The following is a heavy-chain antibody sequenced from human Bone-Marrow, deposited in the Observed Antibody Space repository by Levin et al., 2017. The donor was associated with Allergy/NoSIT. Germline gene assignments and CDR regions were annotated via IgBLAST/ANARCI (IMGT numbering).Heavy chain of an antibody. CDR3: AKILFPGGSNLFDS. CDR1: GFTFSSYD. D-gene: IGHD5-24*01. V-gene: IGHV3-23*01. CDR2: FSIRGGST. J-gene: IGHJ4*02. Sequence: GESLKISCEASGFTFSSYDMSWVRQTAGKGLEWVSAFSIRGGSTYYADSVKGRFTISRDNSKNTLFLQMDSLRAEDTALYYCAKILFPGGSNLFDSWGQGTLVTVSS.